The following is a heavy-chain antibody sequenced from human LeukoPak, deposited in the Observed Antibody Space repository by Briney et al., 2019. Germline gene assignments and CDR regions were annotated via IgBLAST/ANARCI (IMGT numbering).Heavy chain of an antibody. Sequence: GSLRLSCAASGFTFSSYAMSWVRQAPGKGLEWIWSIYYSGSTYYNPSLESRVTISVATAKNQFSVTLSSVTAADTAVYYCARTDSSGWYGGFDYWGQGTLVTVSS. CDR3: ARTDSSGWYGGFDY. CDR1: GFTFSSYA. V-gene: IGHV4-38-2*01. D-gene: IGHD6-19*01. CDR2: IYYSGST. J-gene: IGHJ4*02.